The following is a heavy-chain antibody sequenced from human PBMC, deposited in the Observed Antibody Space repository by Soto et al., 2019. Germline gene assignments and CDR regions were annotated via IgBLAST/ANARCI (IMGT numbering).Heavy chain of an antibody. CDR2: IIPIFGTA. J-gene: IGHJ6*02. CDR3: ARDLRAAGRPGMDV. Sequence: QVQLVQSGAEVKKPGSSVTVSCKASGGTFSSYAISWVRQAPGQGLEWMGGIIPIFGTANYAQNFQGRVTITADESTSTAYMELSSMRSEDTAAYYCARDLRAAGRPGMDVWGQGTTVPVSS. V-gene: IGHV1-69*01. CDR1: GGTFSSYA. D-gene: IGHD6-13*01.